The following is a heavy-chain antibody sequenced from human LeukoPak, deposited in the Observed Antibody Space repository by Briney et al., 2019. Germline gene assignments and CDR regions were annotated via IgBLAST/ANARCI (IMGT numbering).Heavy chain of an antibody. CDR2: IRYDGSNK. CDR1: GFTFSSYG. Sequence: GGSLRLSCAASGFTFSSYGMHWVCQAPGKGLEWVAFIRYDGSNKYYADSVKGRFTISRDNSKNTLYLQMNSLRAEDTAVYYCAKDKEYCSGGSCYGGRFDPWGQGTLVTVSS. J-gene: IGHJ5*02. CDR3: AKDKEYCSGGSCYGGRFDP. D-gene: IGHD2-15*01. V-gene: IGHV3-30*02.